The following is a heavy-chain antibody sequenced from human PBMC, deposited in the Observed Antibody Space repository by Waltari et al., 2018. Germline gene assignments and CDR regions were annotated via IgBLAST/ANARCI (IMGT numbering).Heavy chain of an antibody. V-gene: IGHV1-2*06. CDR2: INPNSGGT. CDR3: ARRSEMVREPEYFQH. D-gene: IGHD3-10*01. J-gene: IGHJ1*01. Sequence: QVQLVQSGAEVKKPGASVKVSCKASGYTFTGYYMHWVRQAPGQGLEWMGRINPNSGGTNYAQKFQGRVTMTRDTSISTAYMELSRLRSDDTAVYYCARRSEMVREPEYFQHWGQGTLVTVSS. CDR1: GYTFTGYY.